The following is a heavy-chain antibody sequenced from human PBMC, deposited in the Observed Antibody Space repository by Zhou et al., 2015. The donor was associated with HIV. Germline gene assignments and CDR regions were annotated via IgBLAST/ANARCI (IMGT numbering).Heavy chain of an antibody. CDR3: ARDLTRYCSGGSCGWFDP. CDR1: GYTFTSHG. J-gene: IGHJ5*02. D-gene: IGHD2-15*01. V-gene: IGHV1-69*13. Sequence: QVQLVQSGPEVKTPGASVTVSCKASGYTFTSHGLSWVRQAPGQGLEWMGGIIPIFGTANYAQKFQGRVTITADESTSTAYMELSSLRSEDTAVYYCARDLTRYCSGGSCGWFDPWGQGTLVTVSS. CDR2: IIPIFGTA.